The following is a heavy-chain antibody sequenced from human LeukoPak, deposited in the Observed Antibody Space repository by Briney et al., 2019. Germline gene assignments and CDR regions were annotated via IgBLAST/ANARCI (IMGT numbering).Heavy chain of an antibody. V-gene: IGHV3-30*04. J-gene: IGHJ4*02. CDR1: GFTFDDYA. Sequence: GGSLRLSCVASGFTFDDYARHWVRQAPGKGLEWVAVISNDERNKYYADSVKGRFSISRDNSNSMVYLQMTSLRLEDTAVYYCARPSPPGDGYNPNDHWGQGSLVIVSS. CDR3: ARPSPPGDGYNPNDH. CDR2: ISNDERNK. D-gene: IGHD5-24*01.